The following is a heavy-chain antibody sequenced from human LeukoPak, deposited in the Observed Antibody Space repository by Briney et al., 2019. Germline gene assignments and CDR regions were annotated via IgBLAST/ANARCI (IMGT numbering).Heavy chain of an antibody. CDR2: VYYSGIT. D-gene: IGHD3-16*01. CDR3: ARGAYIDS. V-gene: IGHV4-59*02. CDR1: GDSVNSNY. J-gene: IGHJ4*02. Sequence: PSETLSLTCTVSGDSVNSNYWNWIRQPPGKGLEWIGYVYYSGITNYNPSLKSRVTISVDTSKNQFSLKLSSVTAADTAVYYCARGAYIDSWGQGTLVTASS.